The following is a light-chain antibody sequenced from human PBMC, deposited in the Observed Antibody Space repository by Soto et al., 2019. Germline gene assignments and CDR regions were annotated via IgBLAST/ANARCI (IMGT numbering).Light chain of an antibody. CDR2: DVS. V-gene: IGLV2-14*03. J-gene: IGLJ1*01. CDR3: SSYTSSGSYV. CDR1: SSDVGGYNY. Sequence: QSALTQPASVSGSPGQSITISCTGTSSDVGGYNYVSWYQQHPGKAPKVMIYDVSNRPSGVSNRFSGSKSGNTASLTISGLQAEDEADYYCSSYTSSGSYVFGTGTKLTVL.